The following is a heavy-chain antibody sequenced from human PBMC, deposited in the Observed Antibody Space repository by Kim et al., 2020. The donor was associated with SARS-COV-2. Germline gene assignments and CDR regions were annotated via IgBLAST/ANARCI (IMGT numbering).Heavy chain of an antibody. V-gene: IGHV3-48*02. J-gene: IGHJ4*02. CDR3: ARDWRGFDY. CDR2: I. D-gene: IGHD3-3*01. Sequence: IHYTDSGKGRLTISRDNAKSSLYLQMNSLRDEDTAVYYCARDWRGFDYWGQGTLVTVSS.